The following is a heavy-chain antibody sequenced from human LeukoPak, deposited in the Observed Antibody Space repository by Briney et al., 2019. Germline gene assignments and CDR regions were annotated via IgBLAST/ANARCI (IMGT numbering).Heavy chain of an antibody. CDR2: IFSGNT. CDR3: ARVHRVAGLDY. D-gene: IGHD6-19*01. V-gene: IGHV4-30-4*01. J-gene: IGHJ4*02. Sequence: SETLSLTCTVSGDSISGGDCYWSWIRQPPGKGLEWIGYIFSGNTYYNPSLQSRLSLSVDTSKNQFSLRLSSVTAADTALYLCARVHRVAGLDYWGQGTLVTVSS. CDR1: GDSISGGDCY.